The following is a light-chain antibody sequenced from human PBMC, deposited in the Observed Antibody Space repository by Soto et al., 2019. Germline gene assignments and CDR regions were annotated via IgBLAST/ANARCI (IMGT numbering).Light chain of an antibody. CDR3: QQSYSTPPENT. J-gene: IGKJ5*01. CDR2: AAS. CDR1: QSISSY. Sequence: DIQMTQSPSSLSASVGDRVTITCRASQSISSYLNWYQQKPGKAPKLPIYAASSLQSGVPSRFSGSGSGTDFTLTISSLQPEDFATYYCQQSYSTPPENTFGQGTRLE. V-gene: IGKV1-39*01.